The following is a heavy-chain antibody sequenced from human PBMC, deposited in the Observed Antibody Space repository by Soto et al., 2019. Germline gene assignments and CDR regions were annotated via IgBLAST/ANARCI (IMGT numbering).Heavy chain of an antibody. J-gene: IGHJ4*02. CDR1: GFTFSSYW. CDR3: ARGGIH. D-gene: IGHD3-16*01. CDR2: ISSDGSST. V-gene: IGHV3-74*01. Sequence: GGSLRLSCAASGFTFSSYWMHWVRQAPGKGLVWVSRISSDGSSTSYADSVKGRFTISRDNAHKSLFLEMKDLRVEDTAVYYCARGGIHWGQGTLVTVSS.